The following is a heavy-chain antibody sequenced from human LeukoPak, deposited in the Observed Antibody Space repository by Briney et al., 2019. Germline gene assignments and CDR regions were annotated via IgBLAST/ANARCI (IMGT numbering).Heavy chain of an antibody. J-gene: IGHJ5*02. V-gene: IGHV1-8*01. CDR1: GYTFTSYD. CDR2: MNPNSGNT. CDR3: ARGGGYVNWFDP. D-gene: IGHD3-16*01. Sequence: ASVKVSFKASGYTFTSYDINWVRQATGQGLEWMGWMNPNSGNTGYAQKFQGRVTMTRNTSITTAYMELSSLRSEDTAVYYCARGGGYVNWFDPWGQGTLVTVSS.